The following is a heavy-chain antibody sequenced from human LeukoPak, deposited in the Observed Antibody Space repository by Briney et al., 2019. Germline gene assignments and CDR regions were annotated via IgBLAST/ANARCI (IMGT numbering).Heavy chain of an antibody. Sequence: GGSLRLSCAASGFTFNSYAMSWVRQAPGKGLEWVSAISGSGGSTYYADSVKGRFTISRDNSKNTLYLQMNSLRAEDTAVYYCAKLGYCSSTSCIPYYYYYYGMDVWGQGTTVTVSS. CDR1: GFTFNSYA. J-gene: IGHJ6*02. CDR2: ISGSGGST. D-gene: IGHD2-2*01. CDR3: AKLGYCSSTSCIPYYYYYYGMDV. V-gene: IGHV3-23*01.